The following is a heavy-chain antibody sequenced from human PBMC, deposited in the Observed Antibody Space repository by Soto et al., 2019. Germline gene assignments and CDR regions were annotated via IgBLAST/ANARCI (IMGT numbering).Heavy chain of an antibody. D-gene: IGHD2-2*01. CDR3: ARTACSSTSCYSNYGYFDY. CDR2: ISAYNGNT. V-gene: IGHV1-18*01. CDR1: GYTFTSYG. J-gene: IGHJ4*02. Sequence: ASVKVSCKASGYTFTSYGISWVRQAPGQGLEWMGWISAYNGNTNYAQKLQGRVTMTTDTSTSTAYMELRSLRSDDTAVYYCARTACSSTSCYSNYGYFDYWGQGTLVTVS.